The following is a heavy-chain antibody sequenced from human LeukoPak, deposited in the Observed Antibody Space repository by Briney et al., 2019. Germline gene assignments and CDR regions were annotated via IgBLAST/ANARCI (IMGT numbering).Heavy chain of an antibody. CDR1: GGSISSGSYY. D-gene: IGHD2-15*01. Sequence: SETLSLTCTVSGGSISSGSYYWSWIRQPAGKGLEWIGRIYTSGSTNYNPSLKSRVTISVDTSKNQFSLKLSSVTAADTAVYYCARDRWTSQDLWGQGTLVTVSS. V-gene: IGHV4-61*02. CDR2: IYTSGST. J-gene: IGHJ4*02. CDR3: ARDRWTSQDL.